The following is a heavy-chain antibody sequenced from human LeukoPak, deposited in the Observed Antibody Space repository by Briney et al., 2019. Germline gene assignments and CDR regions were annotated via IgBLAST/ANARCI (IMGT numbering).Heavy chain of an antibody. CDR2: INWNGGST. V-gene: IGHV3-20*04. D-gene: IGHD3-22*01. Sequence: GGSLRLSCAASGFTFDDYGMSWVRQAPGKGLEWVSGINWNGGSTGYADSVKGRFTISRDNAKNSLYLQMNSLRAEDTAVYYCAKDAYYYDSSGYPRGYYYYYMDVWGKGTTVTVSS. CDR1: GFTFDDYG. J-gene: IGHJ6*03. CDR3: AKDAYYYDSSGYPRGYYYYYMDV.